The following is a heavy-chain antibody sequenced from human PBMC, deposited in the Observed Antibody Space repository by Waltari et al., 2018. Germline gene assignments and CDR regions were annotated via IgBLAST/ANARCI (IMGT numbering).Heavy chain of an antibody. CDR2: ISYDGTNK. D-gene: IGHD3-3*01. Sequence: QVQLVESGGGVVQPGRSLRLSCACSGFTFSRYGLHWVRQVPGKGLEWVAVISYDGTNKYYADSVKGRFTISRDNSKNTLYLQMNSLRPEDTAVYYCARPHSYYNFWSAYNYWGQGTLVTVSS. CDR3: ARPHSYYNFWSAYNY. V-gene: IGHV3-30*03. J-gene: IGHJ4*02. CDR1: GFTFSRYG.